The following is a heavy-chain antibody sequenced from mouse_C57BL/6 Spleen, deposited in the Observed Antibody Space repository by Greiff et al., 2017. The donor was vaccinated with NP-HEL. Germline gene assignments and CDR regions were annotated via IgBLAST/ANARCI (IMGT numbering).Heavy chain of an antibody. CDR1: GYAFSSYW. D-gene: IGHD1-1*01. CDR3: ARGDYGSLFDY. Sequence: QVQLQQSGAELVKPGASVKISCKASGYAFSSYWMNWVKQRPGKGLEWIGQIYPGDGDTNYNGKFKGKATLTADKSSSTAYMQLSSLTSEDSAVYFCARGDYGSLFDYWGQGTTLTVSS. V-gene: IGHV1-80*01. CDR2: IYPGDGDT. J-gene: IGHJ2*01.